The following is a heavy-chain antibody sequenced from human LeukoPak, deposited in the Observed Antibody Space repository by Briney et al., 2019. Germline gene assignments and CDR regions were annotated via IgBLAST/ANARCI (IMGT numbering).Heavy chain of an antibody. J-gene: IGHJ4*02. CDR2: INPKSGGT. V-gene: IGHV1-2*02. CDR3: ARDDYDSSGYVDY. CDR1: GYTFTGYY. Sequence: ASVKVSCKASGYTFTGYYMHWVRQAPGQGLEWMGWINPKSGGTNYAQKFQGRVTMTRDTSISTAYMELSRLRSDDTAVYYCARDDYDSSGYVDYWGQGTLVTDSS. D-gene: IGHD3-22*01.